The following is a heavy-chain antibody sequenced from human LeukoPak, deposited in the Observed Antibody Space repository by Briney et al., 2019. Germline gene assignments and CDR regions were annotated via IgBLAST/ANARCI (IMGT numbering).Heavy chain of an antibody. J-gene: IGHJ4*02. CDR2: IKQDGSEK. CDR3: ASLPSGSNQINDY. Sequence: PGGSLRLSCAASGFTFSSYWMSWVRQAPGKGLEWVANIKQDGSEKYYVDSVKGRFTISRDNAKNSLYLQMNSLRAEDTAVYYCASLPSGSNQINDYWGQGTLVTVSS. D-gene: IGHD1-26*01. V-gene: IGHV3-7*01. CDR1: GFTFSSYW.